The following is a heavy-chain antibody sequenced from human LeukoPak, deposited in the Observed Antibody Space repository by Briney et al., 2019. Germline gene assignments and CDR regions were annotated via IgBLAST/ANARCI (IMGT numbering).Heavy chain of an antibody. CDR1: GYTFTAYY. CDR2: INPNTGRT. CDR3: ARDHEPMGAYYYYMDV. V-gene: IGHV1-2*02. J-gene: IGHJ6*03. Sequence: ASVNVSCNASGYTFTAYYMHCVRHASGQGLEWMGWINPNTGRTNYAQKFQGRVTMTRDTSISTAYMELSRLRSDDTAVYYCARDHEPMGAYYYYMDVWGKGTTVTISS. D-gene: IGHD3-10*01.